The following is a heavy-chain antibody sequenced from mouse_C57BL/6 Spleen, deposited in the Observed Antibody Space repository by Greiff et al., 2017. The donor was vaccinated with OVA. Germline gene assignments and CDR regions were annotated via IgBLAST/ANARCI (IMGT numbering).Heavy chain of an antibody. V-gene: IGHV1-50*01. J-gene: IGHJ3*01. CDR2: IDPSDSYT. CDR1: GYTFTSYW. D-gene: IGHD2-4*01. Sequence: QVQLQQSGAELVKPGASVKLSCKASGYTFTSYWMQWVKQRPGQGLEWIGEIDPSDSYTNYNQKLKGKATLTVDTSSSTAYMQLSSLTSEDSAVYYCARGGLRPLAYWGQGTLVTVSA. CDR3: ARGGLRPLAY.